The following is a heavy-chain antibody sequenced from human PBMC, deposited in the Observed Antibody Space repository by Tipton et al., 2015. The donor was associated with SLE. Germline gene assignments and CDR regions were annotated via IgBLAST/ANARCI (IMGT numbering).Heavy chain of an antibody. D-gene: IGHD3-10*01. CDR1: GGSISSGNYY. Sequence: TLSLTCTVSGGSISSGNYYWSWIRQPAGKGLEWIGRIFSKGSTNSNPSLKSRVTISADTSKNQFSLKLNSVTDADTGVYYCAREGDHYGAGSSSYYYYMDAWGKGTTVIISS. V-gene: IGHV4-61*02. CDR2: IFSKGST. J-gene: IGHJ6*03. CDR3: AREGDHYGAGSSSYYYYMDA.